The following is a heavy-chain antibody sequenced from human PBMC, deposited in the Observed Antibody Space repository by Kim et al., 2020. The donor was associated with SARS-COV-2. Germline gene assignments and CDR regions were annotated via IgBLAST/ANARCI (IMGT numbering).Heavy chain of an antibody. J-gene: IGHJ6*02. Sequence: SETLSLTCTVSGGSISSFYWSWIRQSPGKGLEWIGSIYYTGSTNYNSSLKSRVTISVDASQNQFSLILNSVTAAATAVYYCARTPAAVYGMDVWGPGTTV. CDR3: ARTPAAVYGMDV. CDR2: IYYTGST. D-gene: IGHD6-25*01. V-gene: IGHV4-59*01. CDR1: GGSISSFY.